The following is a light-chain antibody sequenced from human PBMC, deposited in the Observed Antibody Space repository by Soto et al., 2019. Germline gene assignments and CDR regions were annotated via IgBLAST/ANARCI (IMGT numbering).Light chain of an antibody. J-gene: IGKJ2*01. V-gene: IGKV3-20*01. CDR1: QSVSSSSY. CDR2: GAY. CDR3: RQYGSSPSYT. Sequence: EIALTQSPGTLSLSPGERATLSCRASQSVSSSSYLAWYQQKPGQAPRRLIYGAYSRDTGIPDRFSGSGSATDFTLTICRLEPEDVAVYYCRQYGSSPSYTFGQGTKLEI.